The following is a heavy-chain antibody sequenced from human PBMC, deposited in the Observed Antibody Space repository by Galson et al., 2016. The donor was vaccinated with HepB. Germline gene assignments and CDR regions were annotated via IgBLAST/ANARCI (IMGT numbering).Heavy chain of an antibody. CDR3: ARMIPLYSSGWYVRGDGWFDP. D-gene: IGHD6-19*01. J-gene: IGHJ5*02. CDR1: GFTFRNYH. V-gene: IGHV3-21*01. Sequence: SLRLSCAGSGFTFRNYHMNWVRQTPGKGLEWVSSISSGSAYKYYADSVKGRFSIFRDNAKNSLYLQMNSLRVVDTAVYYCARMIPLYSSGWYVRGDGWFDPWGQGTLVTVSS. CDR2: ISSGSAYK.